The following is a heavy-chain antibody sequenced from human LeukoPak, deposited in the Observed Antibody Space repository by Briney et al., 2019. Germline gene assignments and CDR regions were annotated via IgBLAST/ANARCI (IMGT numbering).Heavy chain of an antibody. D-gene: IGHD6-6*01. J-gene: IGHJ3*02. V-gene: IGHV4-59*01. CDR3: AREISIAARPNAFDI. Sequence: SETLSLTCTVSGGSISSYYWSWIRQPPGKGLEWIGYIYYSGSTNYNPSLKSRVTISVDTSKNQFSLKLSSVTAADTAVYYCAREISIAARPNAFDIWGQGTMVAVPS. CDR1: GGSISSYY. CDR2: IYYSGST.